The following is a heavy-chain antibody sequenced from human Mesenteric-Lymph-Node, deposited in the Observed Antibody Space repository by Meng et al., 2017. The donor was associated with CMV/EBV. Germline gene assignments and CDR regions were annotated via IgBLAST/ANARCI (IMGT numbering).Heavy chain of an antibody. Sequence: GESLKISCPASGFTFGDYAMSWVRQAPGKGLEWVGFIRSKGYGGTTAYAASVKGRFTISRDDSKSIAYLQMNSLKTEDTAVYYCTSSNDFLVPAATDVWGQGTTVTVSS. D-gene: IGHD2-2*01. CDR2: IRSKGYGGTT. CDR1: GFTFGDYA. CDR3: TSSNDFLVPAATDV. V-gene: IGHV3-49*04. J-gene: IGHJ6*02.